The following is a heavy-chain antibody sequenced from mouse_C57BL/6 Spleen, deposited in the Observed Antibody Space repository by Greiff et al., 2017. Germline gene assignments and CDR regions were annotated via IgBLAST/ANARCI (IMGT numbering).Heavy chain of an antibody. D-gene: IGHD1-1*01. Sequence: EVQLVESGGDLVKPGGSLKLSCAASGFTFSSSGMSWVRQTPDKRLEWVATISSGGSYTYSPDRVKGRFTISRDNAKNTLYLQMSSLKSEDTAMYYCARQGIRRSYWYFDVWGTGTTVTVSS. CDR2: ISSGGSYT. J-gene: IGHJ1*03. V-gene: IGHV5-6*01. CDR1: GFTFSSSG. CDR3: ARQGIRRSYWYFDV.